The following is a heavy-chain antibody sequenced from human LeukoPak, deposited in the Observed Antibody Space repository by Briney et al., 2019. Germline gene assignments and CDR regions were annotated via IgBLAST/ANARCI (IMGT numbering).Heavy chain of an antibody. CDR3: AREDIPQWIAVYYYYGMDV. Sequence: PGGSLRLSCAASGFTLSNYAMSWVRQAPGKELEWLSTIRGSGSSTYYADSVKGRFTISRDNSKNTLYLQMNSLRAEDTAVYYCAREDIPQWIAVYYYYGMDVWGQGTTVTVSS. J-gene: IGHJ6*02. CDR2: IRGSGSST. V-gene: IGHV3-23*01. CDR1: GFTLSNYA. D-gene: IGHD2-21*01.